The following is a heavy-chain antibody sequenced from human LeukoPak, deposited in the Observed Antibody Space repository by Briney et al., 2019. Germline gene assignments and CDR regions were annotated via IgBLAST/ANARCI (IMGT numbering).Heavy chain of an antibody. D-gene: IGHD2-8*02. CDR2: FDGNGPNT. J-gene: IGHJ4*02. CDR1: GFTFSSFA. V-gene: IGHV3-23*01. Sequence: PGGSLRLSCAASGFTFSSFAMTWVRQAPGKGLEWVSGFDGNGPNTYYADSVKGRWTISRDNSRNTLYLEMNSLRPEDTAKYYCAKPRTTGLGWAQFDYWGQGSLVTVSS. CDR3: AKPRTTGLGWAQFDY.